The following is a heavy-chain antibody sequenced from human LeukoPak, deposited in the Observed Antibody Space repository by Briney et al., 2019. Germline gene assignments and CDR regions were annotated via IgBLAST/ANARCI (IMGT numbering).Heavy chain of an antibody. J-gene: IGHJ4*02. CDR1: GFTFSSYA. D-gene: IGHD6-13*01. Sequence: GRSLRLSCAASGFTFSSYAMHWVRQARAKGLEWVAVISYDGSNKYYADSVKGRFTISRDNSKNTLYLQMNSLRAEDTAVYYCARDSSSWYWVVDYWGQGTLVTVSS. CDR2: ISYDGSNK. CDR3: ARDSSSWYWVVDY. V-gene: IGHV3-30-3*01.